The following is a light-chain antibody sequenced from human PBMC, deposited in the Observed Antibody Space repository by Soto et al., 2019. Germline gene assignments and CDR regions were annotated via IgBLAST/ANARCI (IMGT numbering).Light chain of an antibody. V-gene: IGKV1-27*01. CDR3: QKYNTVPVT. CDR2: SAS. Sequence: SEMTQSPSSLSASVGDRVTITCRASDDIRNYLAWYQQRPGTVPKLLIYSASTLQSGVPSRFSGSGSGTHFTLTINSLQPEDVATYYCQKYNTVPVTFGQGTRLEIK. CDR1: DDIRNY. J-gene: IGKJ5*01.